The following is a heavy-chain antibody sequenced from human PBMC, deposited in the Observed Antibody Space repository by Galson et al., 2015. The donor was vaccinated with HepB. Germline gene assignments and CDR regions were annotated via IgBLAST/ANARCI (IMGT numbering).Heavy chain of an antibody. CDR1: GFNFDDYA. Sequence: SLRLSCAASGFNFDDYAMHWVRQAPGKGLEWVSFISWDGVGTYYADSVKGRFTISRDNSKNSLYLQMDSLRPEDTALYYCAKDGDYGDYGVDYWGQGTLVTVSS. J-gene: IGHJ4*02. CDR2: ISWDGVGT. V-gene: IGHV3-43D*04. CDR3: AKDGDYGDYGVDY. D-gene: IGHD4-17*01.